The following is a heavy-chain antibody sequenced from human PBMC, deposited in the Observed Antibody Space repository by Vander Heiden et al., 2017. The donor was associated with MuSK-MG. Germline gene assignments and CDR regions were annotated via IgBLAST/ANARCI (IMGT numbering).Heavy chain of an antibody. J-gene: IGHJ4*02. Sequence: QVNLMESEGGVVQPGKSLRLSCAASGFTFGTYAMTWVRQAPGKGLEWVAHIRKDGSKTYYGDAVKGRFTISRDNSRNTLYLQMNNLRVEDTAVYYCVRDSQPLSTMGSGFWGRGTLVTVSS. V-gene: IGHV3-33*01. CDR2: IRKDGSKT. CDR3: VRDSQPLSTMGSGF. CDR1: GFTFGTYA. D-gene: IGHD2-2*01.